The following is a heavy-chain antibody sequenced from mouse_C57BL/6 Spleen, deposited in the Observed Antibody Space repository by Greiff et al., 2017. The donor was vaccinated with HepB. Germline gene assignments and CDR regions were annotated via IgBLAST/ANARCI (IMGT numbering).Heavy chain of an antibody. D-gene: IGHD2-4*01. Sequence: VKLQQPGAELVRPGTSVKLSCKASGYTFTSYWMHWVKQRPGQGLEWIGVIDPSDSYTNYNQKFKGKATLTVDTSSSTAYMQLSSLTSEDSAVYYCAPMIRNWYFDVWGTGTTVTVSS. V-gene: IGHV1-59*01. CDR3: APMIRNWYFDV. CDR2: IDPSDSYT. CDR1: GYTFTSYW. J-gene: IGHJ1*03.